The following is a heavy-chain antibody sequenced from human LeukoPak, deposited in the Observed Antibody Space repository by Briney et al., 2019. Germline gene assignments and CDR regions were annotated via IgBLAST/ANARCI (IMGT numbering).Heavy chain of an antibody. CDR3: ARGRVVYCSSTSCPRYYYYMDV. V-gene: IGHV4-34*01. J-gene: IGHJ6*03. CDR1: GESFSGYY. Sequence: SETLSLTCAVYGESFSGYYWSWIRQPPGRGVEWIGEINHSGSTNYNPSLQTRVTISVDTSKNQFSLKLSSVTAADTAVYYCARGRVVYCSSTSCPRYYYYMDVWGKGTTVTVSS. D-gene: IGHD2-2*01. CDR2: INHSGST.